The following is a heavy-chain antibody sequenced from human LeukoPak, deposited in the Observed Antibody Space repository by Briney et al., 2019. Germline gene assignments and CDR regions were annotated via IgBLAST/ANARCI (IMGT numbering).Heavy chain of an antibody. V-gene: IGHV4-39*07. Sequence: SETLPLTCTVSGGPISSSSYYWGWIRQPPGKGLEWIGSIYYSGSTYYNPSLKSRVTISVDTSKNQFSLKLSSVTAADTAVYYCASEYYYDSSGGANWFDPWGQGTLVTVSS. CDR2: IYYSGST. CDR1: GGPISSSSYY. D-gene: IGHD3-22*01. CDR3: ASEYYYDSSGGANWFDP. J-gene: IGHJ5*02.